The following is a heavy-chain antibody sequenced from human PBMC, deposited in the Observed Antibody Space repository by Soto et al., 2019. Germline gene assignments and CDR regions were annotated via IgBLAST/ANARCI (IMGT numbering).Heavy chain of an antibody. CDR1: GFTFSHYA. CDR3: ARDRAAKYFDY. J-gene: IGHJ4*02. Sequence: GGSLRLSCAASGFTFSHYAMHWVRQAPGKGLEWVALMSYDGSNEYYADSVKGRFTISRDNSKNTLYLQMNSLRAEDTAVYYCARDRAAKYFDYWGQGTLVTVSS. D-gene: IGHD3-10*01. V-gene: IGHV3-30*03. CDR2: MSYDGSNE.